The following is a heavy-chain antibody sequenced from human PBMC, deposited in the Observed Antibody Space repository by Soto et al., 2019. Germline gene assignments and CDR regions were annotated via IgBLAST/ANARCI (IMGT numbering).Heavy chain of an antibody. J-gene: IGHJ6*02. Sequence: PSETLSLTCAVYGGSFSGYYWSWIRQPPGKGLEWIGEINHSGSTNYNPPLKSRVTISVDTSKNQFSLKLSSVTAADTAVYYCARASSYYYGSGRNYGMDVWGQGTTVTVSS. D-gene: IGHD3-10*01. CDR3: ARASSYYYGSGRNYGMDV. CDR1: GGSFSGYY. CDR2: INHSGST. V-gene: IGHV4-34*01.